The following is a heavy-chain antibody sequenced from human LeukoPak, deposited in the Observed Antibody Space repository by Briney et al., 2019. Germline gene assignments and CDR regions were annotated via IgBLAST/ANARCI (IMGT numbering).Heavy chain of an antibody. J-gene: IGHJ4*02. CDR3: AKGDNYYDSSGLGY. CDR2: ISGSGGST. Sequence: GGSLRLSCAASGLTFSSYAMSWVRQAPGKGLEWVSSISGSGGSTYYADSVKGRFTISRDNSKNTLYLQMNSLRAEDTAVYYCAKGDNYYDSSGLGYWGQGTLVTVSS. CDR1: GLTFSSYA. D-gene: IGHD3-22*01. V-gene: IGHV3-23*01.